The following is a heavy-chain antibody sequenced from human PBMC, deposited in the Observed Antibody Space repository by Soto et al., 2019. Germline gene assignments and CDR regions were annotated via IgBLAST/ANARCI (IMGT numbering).Heavy chain of an antibody. Sequence: ASETLSLTCTVSGGSISSYYWSWIRQPPGKGLEWIGYIYYSGSTNYNPSLKSRVTISVDTSKNQFSLKLSSVTAADTAVYYCARHRRDCSGGSCYSENSGYNYYFDYWGQGTLVTVSS. CDR1: GGSISSYY. V-gene: IGHV4-59*08. J-gene: IGHJ4*02. D-gene: IGHD2-15*01. CDR2: IYYSGST. CDR3: ARHRRDCSGGSCYSENSGYNYYFDY.